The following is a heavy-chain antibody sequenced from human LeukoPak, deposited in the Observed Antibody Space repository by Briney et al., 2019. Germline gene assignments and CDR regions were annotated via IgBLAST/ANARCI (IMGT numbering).Heavy chain of an antibody. J-gene: IGHJ5*02. CDR1: GGSISRSNHY. CDR2: VFHTGRT. D-gene: IGHD4-11*01. CDR3: ARDRRDYGNFVWYDP. Sequence: SETLSLTCTVSGGSISRSNHYWGWIRQPPGKGPEWIGSVFHTGRTYYNVSLNSRLTISVDTSKNQFSPKMTSVTAADTAVYFCARDRRDYGNFVWYDPWGQGILVTVSS. V-gene: IGHV4-39*07.